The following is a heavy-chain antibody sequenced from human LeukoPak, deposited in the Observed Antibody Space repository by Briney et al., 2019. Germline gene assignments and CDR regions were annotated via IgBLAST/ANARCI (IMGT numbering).Heavy chain of an antibody. CDR3: ARVSHGGIYTFDY. V-gene: IGHV4-34*01. J-gene: IGHJ4*02. Sequence: SETLSLTCVVYGVSLSGYYWSWIRQPPGKGLEWIGEINQSGSTNYKPSLKSRVTISVDTSKNQFSLRLSSVTAADTAVYYCARVSHGGIYTFDYWGQGTLVTVSS. D-gene: IGHD1-26*01. CDR1: GVSLSGYY. CDR2: INQSGST.